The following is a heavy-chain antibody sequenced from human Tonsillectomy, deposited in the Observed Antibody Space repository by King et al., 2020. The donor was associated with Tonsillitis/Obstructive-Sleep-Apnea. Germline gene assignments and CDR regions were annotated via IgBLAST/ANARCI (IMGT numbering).Heavy chain of an antibody. V-gene: IGHV3-9*01. D-gene: IGHD2-21*01. Sequence: SVGCLVPPGRSLRLSCAASGFTFDDSAMHWVRQTPGKGLEWVSGISWNSRRIGYADSVKGRVTISRDNAKSSLYLEINSLRVEDTALYYCAKDHGLAGYFYYMDVWGKGTTVTVS. CDR2: ISWNSRRI. J-gene: IGHJ6*03. CDR3: AKDHGLAGYFYYMDV. CDR1: GFTFDDSA.